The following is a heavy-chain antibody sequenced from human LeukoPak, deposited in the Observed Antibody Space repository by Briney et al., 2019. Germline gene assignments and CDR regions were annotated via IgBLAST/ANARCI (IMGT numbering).Heavy chain of an antibody. D-gene: IGHD1-26*01. J-gene: IGHJ3*02. CDR1: GFTFSDYH. V-gene: IGHV3-11*04. CDR3: ARERGATPEHDAFDI. CDR2: ISSSGSTI. Sequence: GGSLRLSCAASGFTFSDYHMSWIRQAPGKGLEWVSYISSSGSTIYYADSVKGRFTISRDNAKNSLYLQMNSLRAEDTAVYYCARERGATPEHDAFDIWGQGTMVTVSS.